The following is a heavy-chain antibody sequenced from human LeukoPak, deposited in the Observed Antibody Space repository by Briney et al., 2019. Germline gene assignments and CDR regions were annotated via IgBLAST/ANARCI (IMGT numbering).Heavy chain of an antibody. CDR1: GFIVSSNY. D-gene: IGHD3-10*01. V-gene: IGHV3-53*01. Sequence: PGGSLRLSCAASGFIVSSNYMSWVRQAPGKGLEWVSVIYSGNNTYYTDSVKGRFTISRDKSKNTLYLQMNSLRPEDTAVYYCAALDGLRKGIFDIWGQGTMVTVSS. CDR2: IYSGNNT. J-gene: IGHJ3*02. CDR3: AALDGLRKGIFDI.